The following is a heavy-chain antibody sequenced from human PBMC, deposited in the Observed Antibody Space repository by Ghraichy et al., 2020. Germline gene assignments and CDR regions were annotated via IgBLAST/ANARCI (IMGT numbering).Heavy chain of an antibody. V-gene: IGHV4-59*01. Sequence: SETLSLTCTVSGGSISSYYWSWIRQPPGKGLEWIGYIYYSGSTNYNPSLKSRVTISVDTSKNQFSLKLSSVTAADTAVYYCARMLGSCSSTSCLFGARFDPWGQGTLVTVSS. CDR2: IYYSGST. CDR1: GGSISSYY. J-gene: IGHJ5*02. D-gene: IGHD2-2*01. CDR3: ARMLGSCSSTSCLFGARFDP.